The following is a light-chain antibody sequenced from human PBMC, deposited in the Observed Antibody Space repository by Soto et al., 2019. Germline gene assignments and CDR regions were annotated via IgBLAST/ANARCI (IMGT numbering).Light chain of an antibody. Sequence: VLTQSSSASASLGSSVRLTCTLSSGHSTYIIAWHQQQPGKAPRYLMNLEGSGRYSKGSGVPDRFSGSSSGADRYLTISNLQFEDEADYYCETWDSNTRLFGGGTKLTVL. V-gene: IGLV4-60*02. CDR2: LEGSGRY. CDR3: ETWDSNTRL. J-gene: IGLJ3*02. CDR1: SGHSTYI.